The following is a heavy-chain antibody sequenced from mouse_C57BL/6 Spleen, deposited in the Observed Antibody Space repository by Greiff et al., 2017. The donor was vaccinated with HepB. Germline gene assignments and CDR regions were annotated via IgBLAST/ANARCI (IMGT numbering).Heavy chain of an antibody. D-gene: IGHD1-1*01. CDR3: ARELLRSRYFDV. J-gene: IGHJ1*03. V-gene: IGHV5-17*01. Sequence: EVKLMESGGGLVKPGGSLKLSCAASGFTFSDYGMHWVRQAPEKGLEWVAYISSGSSTIYYADTVKGRFTISRDNAKNTLFLQMTSLRSEDTAMYYCARELLRSRYFDVWGTGTTVTVSS. CDR2: ISSGSSTI. CDR1: GFTFSDYG.